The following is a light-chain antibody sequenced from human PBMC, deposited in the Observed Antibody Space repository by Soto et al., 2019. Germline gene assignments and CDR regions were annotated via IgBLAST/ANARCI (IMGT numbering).Light chain of an antibody. V-gene: IGLV2-14*01. CDR1: SSDVGGYNY. CDR2: DVS. J-gene: IGLJ2*01. Sequence: QSALTQPASVSGSPGQSITISCTGTSSDVGGYNYVSWYQQHPGKAPTLMIYDVSNRPSGVSNRFSGSKSGNTASLTISGLQAEDEADYYCSSYTSGSTLVVFGGGTKLTVL. CDR3: SSYTSGSTLVV.